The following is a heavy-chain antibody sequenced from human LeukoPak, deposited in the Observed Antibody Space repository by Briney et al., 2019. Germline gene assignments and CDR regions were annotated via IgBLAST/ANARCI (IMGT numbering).Heavy chain of an antibody. Sequence: GASVKVSCKASGYTVTKLGRNWVRQTPGQGLEWLGWISAYNGQTHYAQKFQGRVTMTTDSSTNTAYIDLLRLRADETAVYYCARQSNNYDTPTYLTYFINYWGQGTLVTVSS. D-gene: IGHD1/OR15-1a*01. J-gene: IGHJ4*02. CDR2: ISAYNGQT. V-gene: IGHV1-18*01. CDR3: ARQSNNYDTPTYLTYFINY. CDR1: GYTVTKLG.